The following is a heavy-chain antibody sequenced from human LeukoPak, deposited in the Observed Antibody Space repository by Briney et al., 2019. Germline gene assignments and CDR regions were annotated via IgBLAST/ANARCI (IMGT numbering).Heavy chain of an antibody. CDR3: AKSLLWFGETCMDV. D-gene: IGHD3-10*01. CDR2: ISYDGSKK. V-gene: IGHV3-30*18. J-gene: IGHJ6*02. CDR1: GFTFSSYG. Sequence: GGSLRLSCAASGFTFSSYGMHWVRQAPGKGLEWVAVISYDGSKKYYVDSVKGRFTISRDNSKNRLYLQMNSLRADDTAVYYFAKSLLWFGETCMDVWGQGTTVTVSS.